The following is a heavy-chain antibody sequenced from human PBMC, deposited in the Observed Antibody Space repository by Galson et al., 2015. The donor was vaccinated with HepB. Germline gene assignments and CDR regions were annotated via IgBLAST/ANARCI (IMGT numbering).Heavy chain of an antibody. Sequence: SLRLSCAASGFTVSYNYMTWVRQAPGKGLECVSVIYSGVSAYHADSAVSRFTISSGDSESPSLLQMNSLRAEDTAVYYCARVRGRSGYGRVGSFDPWGQGTLVTVSS. CDR1: GFTVSYNY. CDR3: ARVRGRSGYGRVGSFDP. D-gene: IGHD5-12*01. J-gene: IGHJ5*02. CDR2: IYSGVSA. V-gene: IGHV3-53*01.